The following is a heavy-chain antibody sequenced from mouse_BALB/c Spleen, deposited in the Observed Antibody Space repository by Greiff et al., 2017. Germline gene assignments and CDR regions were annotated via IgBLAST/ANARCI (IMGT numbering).Heavy chain of an antibody. D-gene: IGHD2-3*01. CDR1: GFSLTSYG. J-gene: IGHJ4*01. CDR2: IWSGGST. V-gene: IGHV2-2*02. Sequence: QVQLQQSGPGLVQPSQSLSITCTVSGFSLTSYGVHWVRQSPGKGLEWLGVIWSGGSTDYNAAFISRLSISKDNSKSQVFFKMNSLQANDTAIYYCARKGDGYYVYYAMDYWGQGTSVTVSS. CDR3: ARKGDGYYVYYAMDY.